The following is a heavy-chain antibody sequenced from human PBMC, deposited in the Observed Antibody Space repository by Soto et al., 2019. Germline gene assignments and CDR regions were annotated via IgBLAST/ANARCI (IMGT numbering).Heavy chain of an antibody. Sequence: QVQLVQSGAEVKKPGASVKCSCNASGYTFTSYGISWVRQVPGQGREVMGWVSDYHGNTNHAEKRQGRVTMTTDTSKSTAYMEMRSLRSDAPAVYYCARDGGLPFSSSWDDEYFQHWGQGSLVTVSS. CDR2: VSDYHGNT. D-gene: IGHD6-13*01. CDR1: GYTFTSYG. V-gene: IGHV1-18*01. CDR3: ARDGGLPFSSSWDDEYFQH. J-gene: IGHJ1*01.